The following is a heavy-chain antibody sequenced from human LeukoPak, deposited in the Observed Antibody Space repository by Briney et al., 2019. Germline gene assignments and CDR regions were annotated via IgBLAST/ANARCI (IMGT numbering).Heavy chain of an antibody. J-gene: IGHJ6*02. CDR1: GGPFSGYY. V-gene: IGHV4-34*01. D-gene: IGHD2-2*01. Sequence: SETLSLTCAVYGGPFSGYYWSWIRQPPGKGLEWIGEINHSGSTNYNPSLKSRVTISVDTSKNQFSLKLSSVTAADTAVYYCARGVGYCGSTSCYYYYGMDVWGQGTTVTVSS. CDR2: INHSGST. CDR3: ARGVGYCGSTSCYYYYGMDV.